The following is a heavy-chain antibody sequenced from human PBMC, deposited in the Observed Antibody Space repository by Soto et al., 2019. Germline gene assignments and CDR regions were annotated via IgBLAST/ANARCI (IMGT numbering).Heavy chain of an antibody. Sequence: SETLSLTCTVSGGSISSGYYYWSWIRQPPGKGLEWIGYFYYIGSTSYNPSLKSRVTIAVDTSKNQFSLKLNSVTAADTAVYYCARQGHYYDGSGYSWFAFWGQGTLVTVSS. CDR3: ARQGHYYDGSGYSWFAF. CDR2: FYYIGST. CDR1: GGSISSGYYY. V-gene: IGHV4-30-4*01. J-gene: IGHJ5*01. D-gene: IGHD3-22*01.